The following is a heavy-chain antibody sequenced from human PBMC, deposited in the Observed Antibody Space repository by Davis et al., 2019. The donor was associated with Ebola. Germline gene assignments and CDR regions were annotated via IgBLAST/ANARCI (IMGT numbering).Heavy chain of an antibody. D-gene: IGHD1-26*01. CDR2: ISYDGSNK. Sequence: GESLKISCAASGFTFSSYAMHWVRQAPGKGLEWVAVISYDGSNKYYADSVKGRFTISRDNAKNSLYLQMNSLRAEDTALYYCAKGAVGATTADYWGQGTLVTVSS. CDR1: GFTFSSYA. V-gene: IGHV3-30-3*01. CDR3: AKGAVGATTADY. J-gene: IGHJ4*02.